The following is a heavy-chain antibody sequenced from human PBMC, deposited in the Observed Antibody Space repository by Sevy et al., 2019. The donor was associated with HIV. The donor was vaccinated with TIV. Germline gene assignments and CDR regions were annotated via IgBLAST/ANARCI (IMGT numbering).Heavy chain of an antibody. Sequence: GGSLRLSCAASGFTFSSYGMHWVRQAPGKGLEWVAVIWYDGSNKYYADSVKGRFTISRDNSKNTLYLQMNSLRAEDKAVYYCARDVIPSGSIFGVVIAYCYGMDVWGQGTPVTVSS. J-gene: IGHJ6*02. D-gene: IGHD3-3*01. V-gene: IGHV3-33*01. CDR1: GFTFSSYG. CDR2: IWYDGSNK. CDR3: ARDVIPSGSIFGVVIAYCYGMDV.